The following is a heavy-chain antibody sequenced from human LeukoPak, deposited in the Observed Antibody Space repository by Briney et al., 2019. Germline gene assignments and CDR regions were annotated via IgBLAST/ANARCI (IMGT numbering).Heavy chain of an antibody. CDR2: IDHSGST. Sequence: SETLSLTCTVSGYSISSGYYWAWIRRPPGKGLEWIGSIDHSGSTYSNPSLKRRVTISVDTSKNQFSLKLSSVTAADTAVYYCARDSHYDFWSGYRQPYYFDYWGQGTLVTVSS. D-gene: IGHD3-3*01. V-gene: IGHV4-38-2*02. CDR3: ARDSHYDFWSGYRQPYYFDY. CDR1: GYSISSGYY. J-gene: IGHJ4*02.